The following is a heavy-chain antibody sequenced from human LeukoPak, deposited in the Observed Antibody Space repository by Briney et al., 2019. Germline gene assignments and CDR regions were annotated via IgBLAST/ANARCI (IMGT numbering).Heavy chain of an antibody. J-gene: IGHJ4*02. CDR1: GGSINSGDYY. Sequence: SETRSLTCSVSGGSINSGDYYWGLIRQPPGKGLEWIGSMYYSGNTDYNPSLKSRVTVSVDTSKNQFSLKVNSVTAADTAVYYCARSMGWASSRYPFDGWGQGTLVTVSS. CDR3: ARSMGWASSRYPFDG. V-gene: IGHV4-39*01. CDR2: MYYSGNT. D-gene: IGHD3-16*02.